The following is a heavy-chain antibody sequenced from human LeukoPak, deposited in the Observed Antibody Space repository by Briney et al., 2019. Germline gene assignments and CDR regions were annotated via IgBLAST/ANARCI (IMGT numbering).Heavy chain of an antibody. CDR2: IKQDRSEK. J-gene: IGHJ6*02. D-gene: IGHD3-10*01. CDR1: GFTFSSYW. V-gene: IGHV3-7*01. CDR3: ARDSILLWFGEPYYGMDV. Sequence: PGGSLRLSCAASGFTFSSYWMSWVRQAPGKGMEWVANIKQDRSEKYYVDSVKGRFTISRDNAKNSLYLQMNSLRAEDTAVYYCARDSILLWFGEPYYGMDVWGQGTTVTVSS.